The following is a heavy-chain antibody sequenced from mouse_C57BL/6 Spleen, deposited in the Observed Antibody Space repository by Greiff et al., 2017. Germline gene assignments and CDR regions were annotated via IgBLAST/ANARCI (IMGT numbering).Heavy chain of an antibody. J-gene: IGHJ4*01. Sequence: EVQLQQSVAELVRPGASVKLSCTASGFNIKNTYMHWVKQRPEQGLEWIGRIDPANGNTKYAPKFQGKATITADTSSNTAYLQLSSLTSEDTAIYSCALGIDYYGSSYEAMDYWGQGTSVTVSS. D-gene: IGHD1-1*01. CDR3: ALGIDYYGSSYEAMDY. CDR2: IDPANGNT. CDR1: GFNIKNTY. V-gene: IGHV14-3*01.